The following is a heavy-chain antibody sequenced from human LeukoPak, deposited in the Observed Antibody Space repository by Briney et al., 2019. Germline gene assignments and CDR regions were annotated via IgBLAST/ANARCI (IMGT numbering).Heavy chain of an antibody. J-gene: IGHJ5*02. CDR1: GFTFSSYA. CDR3: AKDGIRYFDWLPRYNWFDP. CDR2: ISGSGGST. V-gene: IGHV3-23*01. D-gene: IGHD3-9*01. Sequence: GGSLRLSCAASGFTFSSYAMSWVRQAPGKGLEWVSAISGSGGSTYYADSVKGRFTISRDNSKNTLYLQMNSLRAEDTAVYFRAKDGIRYFDWLPRYNWFDPWGQGTLVTVSS.